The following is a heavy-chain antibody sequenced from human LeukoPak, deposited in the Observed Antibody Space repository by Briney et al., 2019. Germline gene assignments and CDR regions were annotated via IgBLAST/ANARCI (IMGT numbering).Heavy chain of an antibody. CDR1: GFTFSSYN. Sequence: GGSLRLSCAGSGFTFSSYNMNWVRQAPGKGLEWVSSISTSNSYIYYADSVKGRFTISRDNARNSLYLQMDNLRAEDTAVYYCAKVPLRTGLKYFDYWGQGTLVTVSS. CDR2: ISTSNSYI. D-gene: IGHD3/OR15-3a*01. CDR3: AKVPLRTGLKYFDY. V-gene: IGHV3-21*04. J-gene: IGHJ4*02.